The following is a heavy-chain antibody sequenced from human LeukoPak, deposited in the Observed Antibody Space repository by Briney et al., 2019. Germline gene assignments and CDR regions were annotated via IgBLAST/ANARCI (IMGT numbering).Heavy chain of an antibody. CDR3: ARDLGCYTGIGCYFDY. D-gene: IGHD2-2*02. J-gene: IGHJ4*02. V-gene: IGHV1-18*04. CDR2: ISAYNGNT. Sequence: ASVRVSCKASGYTISDYFMHWVRQAPGQGLEWMGWISAYNGNTNYAQKLQGRVTMTTDTSTSTAYMELRSLRSDDTAVYYCARDLGCYTGIGCYFDYWGQGTLVTVSS. CDR1: GYTISDYF.